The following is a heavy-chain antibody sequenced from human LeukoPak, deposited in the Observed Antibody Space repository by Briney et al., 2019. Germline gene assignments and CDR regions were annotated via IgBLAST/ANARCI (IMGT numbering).Heavy chain of an antibody. V-gene: IGHV1-2*02. CDR3: ARERRTTYHYYYYMDV. Sequence: ASVKVSCKASGYTFTGYYVHWVRQAPGQGLEWMGWMNPKSGGTNYAQKFEARVTMNRDTSISTAYMELSRLRFDDTAVYYCARERRTTYHYYYYMDVWGKGTTVTVSS. CDR2: MNPKSGGT. D-gene: IGHD4-17*01. CDR1: GYTFTGYY. J-gene: IGHJ6*03.